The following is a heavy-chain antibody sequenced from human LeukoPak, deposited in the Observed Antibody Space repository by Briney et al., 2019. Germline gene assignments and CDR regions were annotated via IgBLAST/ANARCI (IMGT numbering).Heavy chain of an antibody. CDR3: AREPMVRGVMYYGMDV. J-gene: IGHJ6*02. CDR2: ISSRSSYI. CDR1: GFTFSSYS. D-gene: IGHD3-10*01. V-gene: IGHV3-21*01. Sequence: GGSLRLSCAASGFTFSSYSMNWVRQAPGKGLEWVSSISSRSSYIYYADSVKGRFTISRDNAKNSLYLQMNSLRAEDTAVYYCAREPMVRGVMYYGMDVWGQGTTVTVSS.